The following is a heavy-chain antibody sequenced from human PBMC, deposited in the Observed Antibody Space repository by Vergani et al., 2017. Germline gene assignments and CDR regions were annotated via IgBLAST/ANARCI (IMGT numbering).Heavy chain of an antibody. J-gene: IGHJ4*02. Sequence: EVQLVQSGAEVKKPGESLRISCKGSGYSFTSYWISWVRQMPGKGLEWMGRIDPSDSYTNYSPSFQGHVTISADKSISTAYLQWSSLKASDTAMYYCARHEVPYCTNGVCYPDYWGQGTLVTVSS. CDR1: GYSFTSYW. CDR3: ARHEVPYCTNGVCYPDY. V-gene: IGHV5-10-1*03. D-gene: IGHD2-8*01. CDR2: IDPSDSYT.